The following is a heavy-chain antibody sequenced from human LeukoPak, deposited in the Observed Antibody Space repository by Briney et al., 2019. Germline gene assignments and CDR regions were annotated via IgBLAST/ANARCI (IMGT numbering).Heavy chain of an antibody. CDR1: GFTFSSYA. CDR2: ISYDGSNK. J-gene: IGHJ6*02. D-gene: IGHD3-10*01. Sequence: GGSLRLSCAASGFTFSSYAMHWVRQAPGKGLEWVAVISYDGSNKYYADSVKGRFTISRDNSKNTPYLQMNSLRAEDTAVYYCARDGPYGSGSYGMDVWGQGTTVTVSS. V-gene: IGHV3-30-3*01. CDR3: ARDGPYGSGSYGMDV.